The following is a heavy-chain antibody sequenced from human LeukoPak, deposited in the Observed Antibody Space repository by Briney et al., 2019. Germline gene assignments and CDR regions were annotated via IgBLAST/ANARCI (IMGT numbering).Heavy chain of an antibody. CDR3: ARDKAAAGIIDY. CDR2: INHSGST. D-gene: IGHD6-13*01. J-gene: IGHJ4*02. CDR1: GGSFSGYY. Sequence: SETLSLTCAVYGGSFSGYYWSWIRQPPGKGLEWIGEINHSGSTNYNPSLKSRVTISVDTSKNQFSLKLSSVTAAGTAVYYCARDKAAAGIIDYWGQGTLVTVSS. V-gene: IGHV4-34*01.